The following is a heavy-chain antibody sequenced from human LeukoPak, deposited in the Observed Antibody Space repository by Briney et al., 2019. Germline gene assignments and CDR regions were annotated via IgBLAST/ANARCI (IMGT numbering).Heavy chain of an antibody. J-gene: IGHJ6*03. D-gene: IGHD2-8*01. CDR2: IRYDGSTK. CDR1: GFTFSSFG. V-gene: IGHV3-30*02. CDR3: AKDRCSNGIGCFYYYMDV. Sequence: GGSLRLSCAASGFTFSSFGMHWVRQAPGKGLEWVAFIRYDGSTKHYADSVKGRFSISRDNSKNILYLQMNSLRAEDAALYYCAKDRCSNGIGCFYYYMDVWGKGTTVTISS.